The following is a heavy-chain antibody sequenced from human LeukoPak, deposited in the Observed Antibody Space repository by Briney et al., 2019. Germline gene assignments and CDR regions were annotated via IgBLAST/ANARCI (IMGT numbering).Heavy chain of an antibody. V-gene: IGHV4-39*01. Sequence: SETLSLTCTVSGGSISSSSYYWGWIRQPPGKGLEWIASIYYSGSVHYNPSLKSRVTMSVDTSKNQFSLNLRSVTAADTAVYYCARRMIGIRFDPWGQGTLVTVSS. D-gene: IGHD3-22*01. CDR2: IYYSGSV. CDR1: GGSISSSSYY. CDR3: ARRMIGIRFDP. J-gene: IGHJ5*02.